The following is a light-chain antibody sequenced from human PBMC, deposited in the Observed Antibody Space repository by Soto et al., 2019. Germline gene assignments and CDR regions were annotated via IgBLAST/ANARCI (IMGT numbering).Light chain of an antibody. V-gene: IGLV1-51*02. CDR3: GTWDSSLSSWV. CDR2: ENN. Sequence: QSVLPQPPSVSAAPGQKVTISCSGSSSNIGNNYVSWYQQLPGTAPKLLIYENNKRPSGIPDRFSGSKSGTSATLGITGLQTGDEADYYCGTWDSSLSSWVFGGGTKRTVL. J-gene: IGLJ3*02. CDR1: SSNIGNNY.